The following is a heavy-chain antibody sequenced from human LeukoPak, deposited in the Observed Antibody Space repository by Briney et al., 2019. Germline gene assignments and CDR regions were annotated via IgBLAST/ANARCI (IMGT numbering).Heavy chain of an antibody. J-gene: IGHJ4*02. Sequence: SETLSLTCAVYGGSFSGYYWSWIRQPPGKGLEWIGEINHSGSTNYNPSLKSRVTISVDTSKNQFSLKLSSVTAADTAVYYCARARGRWSGYYFDYWGQGTLVTVPS. V-gene: IGHV4-34*01. D-gene: IGHD3-3*01. CDR3: ARARGRWSGYYFDY. CDR2: INHSGST. CDR1: GGSFSGYY.